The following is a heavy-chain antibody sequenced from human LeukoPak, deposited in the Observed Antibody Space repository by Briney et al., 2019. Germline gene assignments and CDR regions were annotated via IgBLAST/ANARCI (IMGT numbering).Heavy chain of an antibody. D-gene: IGHD4-23*01. CDR1: GGSISSSSYY. CDR2: IYYSGST. J-gene: IGHJ3*02. CDR3: ARSATVVTMGDAFDI. V-gene: IGHV4-39*07. Sequence: SETLSLTCTVSGGSISSSSYYWGWIRQPPGKGLEWIVSIYYSGSTYYNPSLKSRFTISVDTSKNQFSLTLSSVTAADTAVYYCARSATVVTMGDAFDIWGQGTMVTVSS.